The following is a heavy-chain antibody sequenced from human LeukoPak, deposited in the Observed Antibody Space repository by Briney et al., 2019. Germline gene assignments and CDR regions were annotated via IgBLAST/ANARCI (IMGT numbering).Heavy chain of an antibody. CDR1: GFTFSSHW. CDR3: VRDGQGSTPLDY. D-gene: IGHD2-15*01. J-gene: IGHJ4*02. Sequence: PGGSLRLSCAASGFTFSSHWMHWVRQAPGKGLVWVSGISTDGSRPRYADSVNGRFTNSRDNAKNTLYLQMNSLRAEDTAVYFCVRDGQGSTPLDYWGQGTLVTVSS. CDR2: ISTDGSRP. V-gene: IGHV3-74*01.